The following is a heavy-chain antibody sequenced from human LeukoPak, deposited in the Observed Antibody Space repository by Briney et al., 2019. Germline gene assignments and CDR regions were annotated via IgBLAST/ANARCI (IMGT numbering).Heavy chain of an antibody. CDR3: ATSRVGDTVSLDY. V-gene: IGHV1-24*01. CDR2: FEPEDAKT. J-gene: IGHJ4*02. D-gene: IGHD1-26*01. Sequence: GSVKVSCKVSGYTLTELSIHWVRQSPGKGLEWMGGFEPEDAKTFYAQRFQGRITMTEDTSTNTGYMNLSSLRSEDTAIYYCATSRVGDTVSLDYWGQGSLVTVSS. CDR1: GYTLTELS.